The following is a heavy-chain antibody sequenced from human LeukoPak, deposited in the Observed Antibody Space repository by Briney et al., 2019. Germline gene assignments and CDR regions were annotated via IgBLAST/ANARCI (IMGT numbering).Heavy chain of an antibody. CDR2: INHSGTT. CDR1: GKSFSDYY. D-gene: IGHD1-14*01. J-gene: IGHJ6*03. CDR3: ARLGYNPDYSIWAHNYYYYYMDV. Sequence: SETLSLTCAVYGKSFSDYYWSWIRQPPGKGLEWIGDINHSGTTKYNPSLESRVTISADTSKNQFSLKLTSVTAADTAVYYCARLGYNPDYSIWAHNYYYYYMDVWGKGTTVTVSS. V-gene: IGHV4-34*01.